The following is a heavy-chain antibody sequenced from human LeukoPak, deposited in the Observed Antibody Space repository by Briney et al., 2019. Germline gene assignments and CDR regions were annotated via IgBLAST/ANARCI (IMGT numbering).Heavy chain of an antibody. D-gene: IGHD2-2*01. CDR2: INQDGSDK. CDR1: RFTFSNYW. Sequence: GGSLRLSCAASRFTFSNYWMAWVRQAPGRGLEWVANINQDGSDKHSVDSVRGRFTISRDNTNNSLYLQMNSLRAEDTAAYSCARVMKYCRTSSCSHLQLYFDYWGQGTLVTASS. CDR3: ARVMKYCRTSSCSHLQLYFDY. V-gene: IGHV3-7*01. J-gene: IGHJ4*02.